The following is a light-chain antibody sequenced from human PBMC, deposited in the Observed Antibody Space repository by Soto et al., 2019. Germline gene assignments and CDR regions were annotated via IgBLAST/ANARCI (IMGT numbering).Light chain of an antibody. CDR3: QQCNSYSPT. Sequence: DIQMTQSPSTLSASVGDRVTITCRASQSIGNWLAWYQQKPGKAPKLLIYKASSLESGVPSRFSGSGSGTEFTLTISSLQPDDFATYYCQQCNSYSPTFGQGTKVEIK. CDR1: QSIGNW. J-gene: IGKJ1*01. CDR2: KAS. V-gene: IGKV1-5*03.